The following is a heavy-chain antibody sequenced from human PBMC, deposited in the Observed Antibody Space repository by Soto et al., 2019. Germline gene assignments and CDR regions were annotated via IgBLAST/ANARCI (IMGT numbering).Heavy chain of an antibody. CDR1: GFTFSSYW. Sequence: GGSLRLSCAASGFTFSSYWMHWVRQAPGKGLVWVSRINSDGCSTSYADSVKGRFTISRDNAKNTLYLQMNSLRAEDTAVYYCARGGRSSSWQKWFDPWGQGNLVTVSS. J-gene: IGHJ5*02. V-gene: IGHV3-74*01. CDR2: INSDGCST. CDR3: ARGGRSSSWQKWFDP. D-gene: IGHD6-13*01.